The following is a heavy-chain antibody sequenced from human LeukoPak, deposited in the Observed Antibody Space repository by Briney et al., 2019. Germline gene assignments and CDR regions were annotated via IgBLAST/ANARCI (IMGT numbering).Heavy chain of an antibody. Sequence: SGPTLVNPTQTLTLTCTFSGFSLSTSGMCVSWIRQPPGKALEWLARIDWDDDKYYSTSLKTRLTIAKDTSKNQGVLTMTNMDPVDTATYYCARIAGIAAAGIYYYGMDVWGQGTTVTVSS. CDR3: ARIAGIAAAGIYYYGMDV. D-gene: IGHD6-13*01. J-gene: IGHJ6*02. CDR1: GFSLSTSGMC. V-gene: IGHV2-70*11. CDR2: IDWDDDK.